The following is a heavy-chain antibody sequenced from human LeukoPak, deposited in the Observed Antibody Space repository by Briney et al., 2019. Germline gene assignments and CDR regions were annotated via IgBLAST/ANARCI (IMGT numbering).Heavy chain of an antibody. CDR2: INPNSGGT. CDR3: ARGLATYDSSGYTAFDI. V-gene: IGHV1-2*02. CDR1: GYTFTGYY. J-gene: IGHJ3*02. D-gene: IGHD3-22*01. Sequence: EASVTVSCKASGYTFTGYYMHWVRQAPGQGLEWMGWINPNSGGTNYAQKFQGRVTMTRDTSISTAYMELSRLRSDDTAVYYCARGLATYDSSGYTAFDIWGQGTMVTVSS.